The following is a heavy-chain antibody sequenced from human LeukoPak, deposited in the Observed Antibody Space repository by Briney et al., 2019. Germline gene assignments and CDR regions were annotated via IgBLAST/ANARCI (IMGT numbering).Heavy chain of an antibody. J-gene: IGHJ4*02. D-gene: IGHD2-8*01. Sequence: PSETLSLTCIVSGGSISTTSYYWGWIRQPPGKGLEWIGSIYYSGSTYYTPSLKSRVTISVDTSKNQFSLKLSSVTAADTAVYYCAREGDCTNGVCSNWGQGTLVTVSS. CDR2: IYYSGST. CDR1: GGSISTTSYY. V-gene: IGHV4-39*07. CDR3: AREGDCTNGVCSN.